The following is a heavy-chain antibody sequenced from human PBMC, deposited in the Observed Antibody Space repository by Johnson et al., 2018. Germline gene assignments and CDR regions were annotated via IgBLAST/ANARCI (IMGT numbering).Heavy chain of an antibody. V-gene: IGHV3-30*18. CDR2: ISYDGSNK. Sequence: QVQLVESGGGVVQPGRSLRLSCAASGFTFSSYGMHWVRQAPGKGLEWVAGISYDGSNKYYADSVKGRFTISRDNSKNTLYLPRNSLRAADTAVYYGAKRTWLRIRRYYYYYMDVWGKWTTVTVSS. J-gene: IGHJ6*03. CDR3: AKRTWLRIRRYYYYYMDV. D-gene: IGHD5-12*01. CDR1: GFTFSSYG.